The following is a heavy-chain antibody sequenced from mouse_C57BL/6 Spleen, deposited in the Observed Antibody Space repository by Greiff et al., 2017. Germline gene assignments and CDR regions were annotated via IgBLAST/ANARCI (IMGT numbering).Heavy chain of an antibody. Sequence: QVQLQQPGAELVKPGASVKMSCKASGYTFTSYWITWVKQRPGQGLEWIGDIYPGSGSTNYNEKFKSKATLTVDTSSSTAYMQLSSLTSADSAVYYCARGGYYGSPLWDWGQGTTLTVSS. CDR3: ARGGYYGSPLWD. CDR1: GYTFTSYW. V-gene: IGHV1-55*01. D-gene: IGHD1-1*01. CDR2: IYPGSGST. J-gene: IGHJ2*01.